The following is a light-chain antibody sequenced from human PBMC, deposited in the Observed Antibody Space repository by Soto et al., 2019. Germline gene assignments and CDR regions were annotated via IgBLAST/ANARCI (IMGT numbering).Light chain of an antibody. J-gene: IGKJ5*01. Sequence: EIVMTQSPATLSVSPEERATLSCRASQSVSSNLAWYQQKPGQAPRLLIYGASTRATGIPARFSGSGSGTEFTLTISSLQSEDFAVYYCQQYNNWPPIPFGQGTRLEI. CDR1: QSVSSN. CDR3: QQYNNWPPIP. CDR2: GAS. V-gene: IGKV3-15*01.